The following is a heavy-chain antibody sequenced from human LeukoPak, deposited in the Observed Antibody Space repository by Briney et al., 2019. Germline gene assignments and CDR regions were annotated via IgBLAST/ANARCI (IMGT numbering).Heavy chain of an antibody. J-gene: IGHJ5*02. CDR3: AREYYYGSGSYPNWFDP. CDR1: GYTFTGYY. V-gene: IGHV1-2*02. Sequence: ASVKVSCKASGYTFTGYYMHGVRQAPGQGLDWMGWINPNSGGTNYAQKFQGRVTMTRDTSINTAYMELSRLRSDDTAVYYCAREYYYGSGSYPNWFDPWGQGTLVTVSS. D-gene: IGHD3-10*01. CDR2: INPNSGGT.